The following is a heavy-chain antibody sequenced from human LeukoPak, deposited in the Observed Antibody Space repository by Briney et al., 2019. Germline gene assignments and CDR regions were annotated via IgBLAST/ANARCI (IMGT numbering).Heavy chain of an antibody. CDR3: AKGKGSEAAHFDY. CDR2: IYSGGST. J-gene: IGHJ4*02. CDR1: GFTVSSNY. V-gene: IGHV3-53*01. Sequence: GGSLRLSCAASGFTVSSNYMSWVRQAPGKGLEWVSVIYSGGSTYYADSVKGRFTISRDNSKNTLYLQMNSLRAEDTAVYYCAKGKGSEAAHFDYWGQGTLVTVSS. D-gene: IGHD2-15*01.